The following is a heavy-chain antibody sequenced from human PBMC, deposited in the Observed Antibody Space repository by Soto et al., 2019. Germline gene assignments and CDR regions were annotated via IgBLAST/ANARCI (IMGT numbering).Heavy chain of an antibody. CDR1: GGTFSSYA. D-gene: IGHD4-4*01. CDR3: ARDPPPDDYSNSGYYYYGMDV. Sequence: SVKVSCKASGGTFSSYAISWVRQAPGQGLEWMGGIIPIFGTANYAQKFQGRVTITADESTSTAYMELSSLRSEDTAVYYCARDPPPDDYSNSGYYYYGMDVWGQGTTVTVSS. J-gene: IGHJ6*02. V-gene: IGHV1-69*13. CDR2: IIPIFGTA.